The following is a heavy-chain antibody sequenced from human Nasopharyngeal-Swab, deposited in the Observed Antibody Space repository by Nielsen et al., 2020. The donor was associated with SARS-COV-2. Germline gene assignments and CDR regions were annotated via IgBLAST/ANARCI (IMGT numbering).Heavy chain of an antibody. CDR2: ISYDGSNK. Sequence: GESLKISCAASGFTFSIYGMHWVRQAPGKGLEWVAVISYDGSNKYYAYSVKGRFTISRDNSKNTLYLQMNSLRAEDTAVYYCAKEAGYYDSLTGYYLYLGYGMDVWGQGTTVTVSS. D-gene: IGHD3-9*01. CDR1: GFTFSIYG. CDR3: AKEAGYYDSLTGYYLYLGYGMDV. V-gene: IGHV3-30*18. J-gene: IGHJ6*02.